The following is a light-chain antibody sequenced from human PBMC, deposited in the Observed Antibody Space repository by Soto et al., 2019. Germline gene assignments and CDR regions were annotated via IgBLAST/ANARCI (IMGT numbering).Light chain of an antibody. V-gene: IGKV3-20*01. Sequence: ENVLTQSPGTLSLSPGERATLSCRASQSVSSSYLAWYQQKPGQALRLLIYGASSRATGIPDRFSGSGSGTDFTLTISRLEPEDFAVYYCQQYGSSPYTFGQGTKLEIK. J-gene: IGKJ2*01. CDR1: QSVSSSY. CDR2: GAS. CDR3: QQYGSSPYT.